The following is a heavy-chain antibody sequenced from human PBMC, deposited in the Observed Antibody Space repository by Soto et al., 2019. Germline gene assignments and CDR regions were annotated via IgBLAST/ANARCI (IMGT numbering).Heavy chain of an antibody. D-gene: IGHD6-19*01. Sequence: QIQLVQSGTEVKYPGASVKVSCKASNYTFTSYGFNWVRQAPGQGIEWIGWISAYNGYTNYEKKFQGRVTMTTDASTRTAYMELRSLGFDDTAVYYCARESRQWLACDFWGLGTLVSVSS. CDR2: ISAYNGYT. J-gene: IGHJ4*02. V-gene: IGHV1-18*01. CDR3: ARESRQWLACDF. CDR1: NYTFTSYG.